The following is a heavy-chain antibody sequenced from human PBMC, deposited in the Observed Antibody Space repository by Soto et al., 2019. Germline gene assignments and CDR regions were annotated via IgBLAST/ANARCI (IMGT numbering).Heavy chain of an antibody. Sequence: QLQLQESGPGLVKPSETLSLTCTVSGDSISSSSYYWGWIRQPPGKGLEWIGTVYYSGSTYYNPSLKSRVPISVDKSKNQFSLRLRSVTASDAAVYYCARQPWSSYYFDYWVQGTLVTVSS. CDR2: VYYSGST. CDR3: ARQPWSSYYFDY. V-gene: IGHV4-39*01. CDR1: GDSISSSSYY. D-gene: IGHD2-15*01. J-gene: IGHJ4*02.